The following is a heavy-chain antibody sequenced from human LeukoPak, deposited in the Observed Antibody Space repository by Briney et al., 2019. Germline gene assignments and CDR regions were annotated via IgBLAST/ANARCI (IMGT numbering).Heavy chain of an antibody. V-gene: IGHV4-59*01. Sequence: PSETLSLTCSVSGGSMSNYYWSWIRQPPGKGLEWIGNIFYSGSTNYNPSLKSRVTISVDTSKNQFSLKLSSVTAADTAVYYCARGVDYGTFDYWGQGTLVTVSS. CDR1: GGSMSNYY. J-gene: IGHJ4*02. CDR3: ARGVDYGTFDY. D-gene: IGHD4-17*01. CDR2: IFYSGST.